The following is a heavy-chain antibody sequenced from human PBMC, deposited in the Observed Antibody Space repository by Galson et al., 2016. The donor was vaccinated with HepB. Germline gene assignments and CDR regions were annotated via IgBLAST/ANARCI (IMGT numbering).Heavy chain of an antibody. CDR3: ARDSLSGSYSSALEY. J-gene: IGHJ4*02. D-gene: IGHD1-26*01. CDR1: TFIFSNYG. CDR2: ISHDGRKK. V-gene: IGHV3-30*03. Sequence: SLRLSCAASTFIFSNYGMHWVRQAPGEGLEWVAIISHDGRKKYYADSVRGRFTISRDNSKNMLYLQMNSLRPEDTAVYFCARDSLSGSYSSALEYWGQGTLVTVSS.